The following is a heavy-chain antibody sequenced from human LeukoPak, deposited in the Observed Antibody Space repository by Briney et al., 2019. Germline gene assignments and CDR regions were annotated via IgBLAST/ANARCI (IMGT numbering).Heavy chain of an antibody. V-gene: IGHV3-30*02. CDR3: AKDGDDILTGYYHFDY. Sequence: GGSLRLSCAASGFTFSSYGMHWVRQAPGKGLEWVAFIRYDGSNKYYADSVKGRFTISRDNSKNALCLQMNSLRAEDTAVYYCAKDGDDILTGYYHFDYWGQGTLVTVSS. CDR1: GFTFSSYG. D-gene: IGHD3-9*01. CDR2: IRYDGSNK. J-gene: IGHJ4*02.